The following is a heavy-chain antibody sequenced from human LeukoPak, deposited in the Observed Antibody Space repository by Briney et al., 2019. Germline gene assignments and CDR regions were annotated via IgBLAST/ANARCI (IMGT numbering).Heavy chain of an antibody. D-gene: IGHD1-26*01. CDR3: ATNVPTGIVGATAWCFDY. Sequence: GESLKISCKGSGYSFTSYWIGWVRQMPGKGLEWMGIIYPGDSDTRYSPSFQGQVTISADKSISTAYLQWSSLKASDTAMYYCATNVPTGIVGATAWCFDYWGQGTLVTVSS. J-gene: IGHJ4*02. V-gene: IGHV5-51*01. CDR1: GYSFTSYW. CDR2: IYPGDSDT.